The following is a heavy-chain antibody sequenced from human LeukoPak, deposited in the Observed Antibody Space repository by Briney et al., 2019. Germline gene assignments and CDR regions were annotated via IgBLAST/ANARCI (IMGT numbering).Heavy chain of an antibody. Sequence: ASLKVSCKASGYTFTSYAMHWVRQAPGQRLEWMGWINAGNGNTKYSQKFQGRVTITRDTSASTAYMELSSLRSEDTAVYYCARVRMVRGVISYYYGMDVWGKGTTVTVSS. V-gene: IGHV1-3*01. D-gene: IGHD3-10*01. CDR1: GYTFTSYA. CDR3: ARVRMVRGVISYYYGMDV. CDR2: INAGNGNT. J-gene: IGHJ6*04.